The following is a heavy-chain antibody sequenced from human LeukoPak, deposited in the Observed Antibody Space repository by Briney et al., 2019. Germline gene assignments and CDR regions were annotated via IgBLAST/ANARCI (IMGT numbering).Heavy chain of an antibody. D-gene: IGHD6-19*01. J-gene: IGHJ4*02. CDR2: ISGSDDST. Sequence: GGSLRLSCAASGFPFNIYRMSWVRQAPGKGLQWVSSISGSDDSTYYADSVKGRFSISRDNSKNTLYLQMNSLRAEDTAVYYCAKDSPRVPGIVRFDYWGQGTLVTVSS. CDR3: AKDSPRVPGIVRFDY. V-gene: IGHV3-23*01. CDR1: GFPFNIYR.